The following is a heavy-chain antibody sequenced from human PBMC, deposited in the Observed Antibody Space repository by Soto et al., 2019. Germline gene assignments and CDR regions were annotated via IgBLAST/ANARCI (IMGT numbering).Heavy chain of an antibody. Sequence: VQLVESGGGVVQPGRSLRLSCAASGFTFSDYAMHWVRQAPGKGLEWVAVVSHDGRNTHYADSVKGRFTISRDSSKNKVSLEKTRLRAEETGGYYCAKGGRQWLVTSDFNYWGQGALVTVSS. J-gene: IGHJ4*02. D-gene: IGHD6-19*01. CDR3: AKGGRQWLVTSDFNY. CDR2: VSHDGRNT. V-gene: IGHV3-30*18. CDR1: GFTFSDYA.